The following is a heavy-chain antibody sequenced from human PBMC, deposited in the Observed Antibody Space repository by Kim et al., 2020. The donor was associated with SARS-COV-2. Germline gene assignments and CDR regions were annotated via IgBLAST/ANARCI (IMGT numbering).Heavy chain of an antibody. V-gene: IGHV3-7*03. CDR1: GFTFTNYW. CDR3: ARVYYFGSGSYVPAIDY. D-gene: IGHD3-10*01. CDR2: IKQDESEK. J-gene: IGHJ4*02. Sequence: GGSLRLSCVASGFTFTNYWMTWVRQAPGKGLEWVTNIKQDESEKYYADSVKGRFTISRDNAKSSLYLQMNSLRGGDTAMYYCARVYYFGSGSYVPAIDYWGQGTLVTVSS.